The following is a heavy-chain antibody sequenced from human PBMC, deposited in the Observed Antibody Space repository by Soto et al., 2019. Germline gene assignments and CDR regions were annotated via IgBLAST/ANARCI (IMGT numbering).Heavy chain of an antibody. V-gene: IGHV3-23*01. CDR1: GFTFSSYA. Sequence: EVQLLESGGGLVQPGGSLRLSCAASGFTFSSYAMSWVRQAPGKGLEWVSAISGSGGSTYYADSVKGRFTISRDNSKNTLYLQMNSLRAEDTAVYYCARGLRDGYNPFDYWGQGTLVTVSS. D-gene: IGHD5-12*01. CDR3: ARGLRDGYNPFDY. J-gene: IGHJ4*02. CDR2: ISGSGGST.